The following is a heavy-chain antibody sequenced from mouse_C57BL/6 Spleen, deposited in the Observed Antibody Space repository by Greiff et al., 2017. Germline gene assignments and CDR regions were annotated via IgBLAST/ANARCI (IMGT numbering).Heavy chain of an antibody. J-gene: IGHJ4*01. Sequence: VQLQQSGPGLVKPSQSLSLTCSVTGYSITSGYYCNWIRQFPGNKLEWMGYISYDGSNNYNPYLKNLISITHDTSTNQYFLKLNSVTNEDTATYYCARGDNYDLYAMDYWGQGTSVTVSS. CDR2: ISYDGSN. CDR1: GYSITSGYY. CDR3: ARGDNYDLYAMDY. D-gene: IGHD2-12*01. V-gene: IGHV3-6*01.